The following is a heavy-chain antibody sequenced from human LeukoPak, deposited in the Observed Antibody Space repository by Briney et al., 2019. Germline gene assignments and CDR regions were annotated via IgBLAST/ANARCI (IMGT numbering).Heavy chain of an antibody. J-gene: IGHJ4*02. CDR2: MDPQNGNT. V-gene: IGHV1-8*02. D-gene: IGHD7-27*01. Sequence: ASVKVSCKASGYTFTSYGINWVRQAPGQGLEWLGWMDPQNGNTSSTQKFQGRLTLTTDTSKGTAYMELSSLGSDDTAVYYCARALTGDYYFDYWGRGTLVTVSS. CDR3: ARALTGDYYFDY. CDR1: GYTFTSYG.